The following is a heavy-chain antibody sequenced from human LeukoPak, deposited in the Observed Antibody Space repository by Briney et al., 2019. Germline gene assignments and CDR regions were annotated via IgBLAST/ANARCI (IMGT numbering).Heavy chain of an antibody. CDR2: ISSSSSYI. D-gene: IGHD7-27*01. CDR3: ARDLGTYYFDY. CDR1: GFTFSSYS. J-gene: IGHJ4*02. V-gene: IGHV3-21*01. Sequence: GGSLRLSCAASGFTFSSYSMNWVRQAPGKGLEWVSSISSSSSYIYYADSVKGRFTISRDDAKNSLYLQMNSLRAEDTAVYYCARDLGTYYFDYWGQGTLVTVSS.